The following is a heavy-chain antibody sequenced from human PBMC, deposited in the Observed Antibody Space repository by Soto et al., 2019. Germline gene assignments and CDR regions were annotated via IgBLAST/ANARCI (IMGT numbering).Heavy chain of an antibody. CDR2: IRSSSRCS. D-gene: IGHD6-6*01. CDR1: GFTFSAYY. CDR3: ERESEEYSSSLGDDFDI. J-gene: IGHJ3*02. Sequence: GGSLRLSCAASGFTFSAYYMSWIRQAPGKGLEWVSYIRSSSRCSNKADSVKGQFTISRDSAKNSLYLQMNSLRAEDTAVYYYERESEEYSSSLGDDFDIWGQGTMVTVSS. V-gene: IGHV3-11*06.